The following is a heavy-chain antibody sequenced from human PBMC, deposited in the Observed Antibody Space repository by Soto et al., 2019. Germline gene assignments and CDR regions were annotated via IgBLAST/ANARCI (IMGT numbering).Heavy chain of an antibody. Sequence: SETLSLTCIVSGGSISSYYWSWIRQPPGGGLEWIGYVYYTGNTHYNPSLMSRLTISVDTSKNQFSLKLSSVTAADTAVYYCASYYDILPVYYGQAYWGQGTLVTVSS. V-gene: IGHV4-59*08. CDR1: GGSISSYY. CDR2: VYYTGNT. D-gene: IGHD3-9*01. CDR3: ASYYDILPVYYGQAY. J-gene: IGHJ4*02.